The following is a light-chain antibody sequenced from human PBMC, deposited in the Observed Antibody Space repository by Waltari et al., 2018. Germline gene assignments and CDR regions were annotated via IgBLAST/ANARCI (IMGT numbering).Light chain of an antibody. J-gene: IGKJ4*01. Sequence: EIVLTQSPAILSVSPGEGATLSCRARQSVRDNLAWSQHKPGQAPRLLIFGASTRATGFPARFSGSGSGTEFTLTITSLQSEDSAVYFCQQYNGQPLTFGGGTKVEIK. CDR2: GAS. CDR3: QQYNGQPLT. CDR1: QSVRDN. V-gene: IGKV3-15*01.